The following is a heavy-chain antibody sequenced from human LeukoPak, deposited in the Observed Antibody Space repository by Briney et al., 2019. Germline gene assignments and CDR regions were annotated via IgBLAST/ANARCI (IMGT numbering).Heavy chain of an antibody. Sequence: PGGSLRLSCVASGFSFSDYYMSWIRQAPGKGLEWVSYISSSGSHTNYADSVTGRFTISRNNAKKSLHLQMNSLRAEDTAVYYCAKGSACGSGWCDSWGQGTLVSVSS. V-gene: IGHV3-11*05. CDR2: ISSSGSHT. J-gene: IGHJ4*02. D-gene: IGHD6-19*01. CDR3: AKGSACGSGWCDS. CDR1: GFSFSDYY.